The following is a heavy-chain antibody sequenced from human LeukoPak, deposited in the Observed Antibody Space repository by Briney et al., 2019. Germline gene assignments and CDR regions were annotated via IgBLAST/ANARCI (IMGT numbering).Heavy chain of an antibody. J-gene: IGHJ3*02. CDR2: ISSSGSTI. Sequence: GGSLRLSCAASGFTFSDYYMSWIRQAPGKGLEWASYISSSGSTIYYADSVKGRFTISRDNAKNSLYLQMNSLRAEDTAVYYCATERRGDAFDIWGQGTMVTVSS. CDR1: GFTFSDYY. V-gene: IGHV3-11*01. CDR3: ATERRGDAFDI. D-gene: IGHD1-1*01.